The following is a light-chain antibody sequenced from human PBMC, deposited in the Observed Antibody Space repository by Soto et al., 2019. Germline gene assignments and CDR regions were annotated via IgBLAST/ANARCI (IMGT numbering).Light chain of an antibody. CDR1: QDISNY. CDR2: DAS. CDR3: QQYDNLIRLT. J-gene: IGKJ4*01. Sequence: DIQMTQSPSSLSASVGDRVTITCQASQDISNYLNWYQQKPGKAPKLLIYDASNLETGVPSRFSGSGSGTDFTFTISSLQPEDIATYYCQQYDNLIRLTFGGGTKVDIK. V-gene: IGKV1-33*01.